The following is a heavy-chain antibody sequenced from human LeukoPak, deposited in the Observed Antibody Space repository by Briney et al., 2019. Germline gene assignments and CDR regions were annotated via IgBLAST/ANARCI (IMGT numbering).Heavy chain of an antibody. V-gene: IGHV3-7*03. J-gene: IGHJ2*01. Sequence: GGSLRLSCAASGFTFGDTWMNWVRQVPGQGLEWVANIKQDGSEKFYVASVKGRFTISRDNAKKSLYLQMNSLRAEDTAIYYCAKDRTVGASYWYFDLWGRGTLVTVSS. CDR2: IKQDGSEK. CDR1: GFTFGDTW. CDR3: AKDRTVGASYWYFDL. D-gene: IGHD1-26*01.